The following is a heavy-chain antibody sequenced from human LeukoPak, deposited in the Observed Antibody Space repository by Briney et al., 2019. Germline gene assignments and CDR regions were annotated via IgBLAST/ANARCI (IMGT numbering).Heavy chain of an antibody. V-gene: IGHV3-48*04. CDR1: GFTFDDYA. J-gene: IGHJ6*02. Sequence: GGSLRLSCAVSGFTFDDYAMHWVRQAPGKGLEWVSYISSSSSIIYYADSVKGRFTISRDNAKNSLYLQMNSLRAEDTAVYYCARDLLLWFGELSKWDVWGQGTTVTVSS. CDR2: ISSSSSII. D-gene: IGHD3-10*01. CDR3: ARDLLLWFGELSKWDV.